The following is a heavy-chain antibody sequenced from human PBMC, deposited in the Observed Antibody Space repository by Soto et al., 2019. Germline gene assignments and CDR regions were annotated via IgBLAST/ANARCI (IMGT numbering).Heavy chain of an antibody. J-gene: IGHJ6*02. CDR2: IKSKTDGGTT. CDR3: TTVSRCSSTSCYVVYYYYGMDV. V-gene: IGHV3-15*07. Sequence: GGSLRLSCAASGFTFSNAWMNWVRQAPGKGLEWVGRIKSKTDGGTTDYAAPVKGRFTISRDDSKNTLYLQMNSLKTEDTAVYYCTTVSRCSSTSCYVVYYYYGMDVWGQGTTVTVSS. CDR1: GFTFSNAW. D-gene: IGHD2-2*01.